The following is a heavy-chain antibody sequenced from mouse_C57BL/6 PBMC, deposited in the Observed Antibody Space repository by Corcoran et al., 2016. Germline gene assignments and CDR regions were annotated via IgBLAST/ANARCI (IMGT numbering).Heavy chain of an antibody. J-gene: IGHJ1*03. D-gene: IGHD1-1*01. CDR3: ARRAPYYYGSSYWYFDV. CDR1: GFSLSTSGMG. Sequence: QVTLKESGPGILQSSQTLSLTCSFSGFSLSTSGMGVSWIRQPSGKGLEWLAHIYWDGDKRYNPSLKSRLTISKDTSRNQVFLKITSVDTADTATYYCARRAPYYYGSSYWYFDVWGTGTTVTVSS. V-gene: IGHV8-12*01. CDR2: IYWDGDK.